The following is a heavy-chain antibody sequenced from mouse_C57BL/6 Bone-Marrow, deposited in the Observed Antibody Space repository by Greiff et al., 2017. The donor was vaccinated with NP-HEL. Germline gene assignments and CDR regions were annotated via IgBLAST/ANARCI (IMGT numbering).Heavy chain of an antibody. V-gene: IGHV12-3*01. D-gene: IGHD1-1*01. Sequence: VMLVESGPGLVKPSQSLFLTCSITGFPFTSGYYWIWIRQPPGKLLEWMGYITHSGETFYNPSFQSPSSITRDTSKNKSFLQLNLLTTEDTAIYYCAGYYCYCGSPNWYFDDWGKGTTVTVSS. CDR3: AGYYCYCGSPNWYFDD. CDR1: GFPFTSGYY. J-gene: IGHJ1*03. CDR2: ITHSGET.